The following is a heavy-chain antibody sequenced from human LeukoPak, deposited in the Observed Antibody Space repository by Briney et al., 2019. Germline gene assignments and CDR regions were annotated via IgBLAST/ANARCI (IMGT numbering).Heavy chain of an antibody. CDR2: ISGSGGST. J-gene: IGHJ4*02. V-gene: IGHV3-23*01. Sequence: GRSLRLSCAASGFTFSSYAMSWVRQAPGKGLEWVSGISGSGGSTYYADSVKGRFTISRDNSKNTLYLQMNSLRAEDTAVFYCATRYVGEMATIRSDYWGQGTLVTVSS. CDR1: GFTFSSYA. D-gene: IGHD5-24*01. CDR3: ATRYVGEMATIRSDY.